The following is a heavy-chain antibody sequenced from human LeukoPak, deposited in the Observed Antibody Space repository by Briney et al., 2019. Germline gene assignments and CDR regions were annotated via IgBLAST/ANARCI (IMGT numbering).Heavy chain of an antibody. CDR3: ARVRDYYDKWFDP. J-gene: IGHJ5*02. CDR1: GFTFSSYA. Sequence: GGSLRLSCAASGFTFSSYAINWVRQAPGKGLEWISYISNSGSIIYYAYSVKGRFTISRDNAKNSLYLQMNSLRAEDTAVYYCARVRDYYDKWFDPWGQGTLVTVSS. V-gene: IGHV3-48*01. CDR2: ISNSGSII. D-gene: IGHD3-10*01.